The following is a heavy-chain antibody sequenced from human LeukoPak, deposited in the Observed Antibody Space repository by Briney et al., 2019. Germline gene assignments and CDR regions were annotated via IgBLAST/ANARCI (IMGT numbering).Heavy chain of an antibody. V-gene: IGHV3-74*01. J-gene: IGHJ4*02. CDR3: ARSPGGNVAFNY. Sequence: PGRSLRLSCAASGFTFSSYWTHWVRHVPGKGLVWVSRINTDGSSTTHADSVKGRFTISRDNARNTLYLQMNSLIVEDTAVYYCARSPGGNVAFNYWGQGTLVTVSS. CDR2: INTDGSST. D-gene: IGHD4-23*01. CDR1: GFTFSSYW.